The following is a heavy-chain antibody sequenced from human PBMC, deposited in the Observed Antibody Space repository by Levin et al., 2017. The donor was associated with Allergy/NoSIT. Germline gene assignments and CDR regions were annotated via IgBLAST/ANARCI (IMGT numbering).Heavy chain of an antibody. D-gene: IGHD3-22*01. Sequence: GASVKVSCKASGGTFRSYAITSVRQAPGLGLEWVGGIVPMFGTPNYAQNFQARVTITADESTNTAYMELRGLTSEDTAVYYCAREGSDTAGYYAFWGQGTRVTVSS. CDR1: GGTFRSYA. CDR3: AREGSDTAGYYAF. V-gene: IGHV1-69*13. CDR2: IVPMFGTP. J-gene: IGHJ4*02.